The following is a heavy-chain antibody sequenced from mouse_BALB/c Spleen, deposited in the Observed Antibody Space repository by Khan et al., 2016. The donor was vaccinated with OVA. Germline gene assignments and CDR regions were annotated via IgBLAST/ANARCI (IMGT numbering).Heavy chain of an antibody. CDR1: GYLITSGCY. Sequence: EVQLQESGPGLVKPSQSLSLTCSVTGYLITSGCYWNWIRQFPGKKLEWMGHISYDGNKNYNPSLKNRISITRDTSKNQFFLRLNSVTTEDTATYYCARDEGYYYGDYLDYWGQGTTLTVSA. J-gene: IGHJ2*01. D-gene: IGHD1-1*01. V-gene: IGHV3-6*02. CDR2: ISYDGNK. CDR3: ARDEGYYYGDYLDY.